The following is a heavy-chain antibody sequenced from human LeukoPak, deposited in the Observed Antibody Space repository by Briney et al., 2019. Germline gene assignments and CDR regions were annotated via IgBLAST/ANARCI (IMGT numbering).Heavy chain of an antibody. V-gene: IGHV3-23*01. Sequence: GGSLRLSCAASGFTFNTYAMSWVRQAPGKGLEWLSYISGSGGSTYYADSVKGRFTISRDNSKNTLYLQMSSLRAEDTALYFCAKRGGTYHFESWGQGTLVTVSS. CDR3: AKRGGTYHFES. J-gene: IGHJ4*02. D-gene: IGHD3-16*02. CDR2: ISGSGGST. CDR1: GFTFNTYA.